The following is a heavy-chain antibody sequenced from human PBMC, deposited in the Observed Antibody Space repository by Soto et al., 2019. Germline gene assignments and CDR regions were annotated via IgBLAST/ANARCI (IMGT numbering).Heavy chain of an antibody. CDR3: ASSVVVVVAATPQRVYGPIYGMDV. CDR1: GFTVSSNY. CDR2: IYSGSST. J-gene: IGHJ6*02. Sequence: PGGSLRLSCAASGFTVSSNYMSWVRQAPGKGLEWVSVIYSGSSTYYADSVKGRFTISRDNSKNTLYLQMNSLRAEDTAVYYCASSVVVVVAATPQRVYGPIYGMDVWGQGTTVTVSS. D-gene: IGHD2-15*01. V-gene: IGHV3-53*01.